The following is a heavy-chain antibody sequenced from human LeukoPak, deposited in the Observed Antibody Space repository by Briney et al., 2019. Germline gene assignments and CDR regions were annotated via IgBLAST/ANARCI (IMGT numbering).Heavy chain of an antibody. J-gene: IGHJ6*03. CDR1: GGSISSSSYY. CDR2: IYYSGST. Sequence: PSETLSLTCTVSGGSISSSSYYWGWIRQPPGKGLEWIGSIYYSGSTYNPSLKSRVTISVDTSKNQFSLKLSSVTAADTAVYYCARDVIAVAGTEIYYYYYMDVWGKGTTVTISS. CDR3: ARDVIAVAGTEIYYYYYMDV. D-gene: IGHD6-19*01. V-gene: IGHV4-39*07.